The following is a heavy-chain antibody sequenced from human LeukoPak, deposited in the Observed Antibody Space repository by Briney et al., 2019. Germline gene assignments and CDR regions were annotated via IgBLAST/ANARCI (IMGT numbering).Heavy chain of an antibody. V-gene: IGHV4-34*01. CDR2: INHSGST. Sequence: SETLSLTCAVYGGSFSGYYWSWIRQPPGKGLEWIGEINHSGSTNYNPSLKSRVTISVDTSKNQFSLKLSSVTAADTAVYYCARDSSGWYYYYYYMDVWGKGTTVTVSS. CDR3: ARDSSGWYYYYYYMDV. D-gene: IGHD6-19*01. J-gene: IGHJ6*03. CDR1: GGSFSGYY.